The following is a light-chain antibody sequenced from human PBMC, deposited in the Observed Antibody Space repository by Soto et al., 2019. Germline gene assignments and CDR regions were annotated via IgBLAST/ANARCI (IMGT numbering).Light chain of an antibody. V-gene: IGKV3-11*01. CDR3: QQRSDWPPLT. J-gene: IGKJ4*01. CDR1: QSISSY. CDR2: DAS. Sequence: IVLSQSTATLSLSTWERDKVYCRASQSISSYLAWYQQKPGQAPRLLIYDASNRASGIPARFSGSGSGTDFTLTISTLEPEDFAIYYCQQRSDWPPLTFGGGTKVDI.